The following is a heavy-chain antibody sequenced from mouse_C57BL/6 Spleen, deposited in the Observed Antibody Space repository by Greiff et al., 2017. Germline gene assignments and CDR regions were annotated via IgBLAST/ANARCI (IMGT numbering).Heavy chain of an antibody. CDR1: GYTFTSYW. CDR2: IDPSDSYT. V-gene: IGHV1-50*01. J-gene: IGHJ3*01. Sequence: QVQLQQPGAELVKPGASVKLSCKASGYTFTSYWMQWVKQRPGQGLEWIGEIDPSDSYTNYNQQFKGKATLTVDTSSSTAYMQLSSLTSEDSAVYYCARGSFAYWGQGTLVTVSA. CDR3: ARGSFAY.